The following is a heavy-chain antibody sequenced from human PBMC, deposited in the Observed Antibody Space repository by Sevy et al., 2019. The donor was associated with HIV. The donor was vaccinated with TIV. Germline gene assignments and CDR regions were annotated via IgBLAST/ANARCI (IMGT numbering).Heavy chain of an antibody. CDR3: TTVGGTYSDPIFDY. CDR1: GFTCINAW. Sequence: GGSLRLSCAVSGFTCINAWMSWVRQAPGKGLEWVGRNKSKTDGGTTDYTEPVKGRFSISREDSKNRLYLQMNSLKAEDTAVYYCTTVGGTYSDPIFDYWGQGTLVTVSS. V-gene: IGHV3-15*01. J-gene: IGHJ4*02. CDR2: NKSKTDGGTT. D-gene: IGHD1-26*01.